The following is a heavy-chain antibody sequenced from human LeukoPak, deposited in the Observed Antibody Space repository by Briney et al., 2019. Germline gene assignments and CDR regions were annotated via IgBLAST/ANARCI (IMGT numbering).Heavy chain of an antibody. D-gene: IGHD3-10*01. J-gene: IGHJ4*02. Sequence: WVRQAPGKGLEWIGSTYYGGSTHYKSSLKSRVNISVDTSKNQFFLKLNSVTAADTAVYYCARTAKYYYGSETYYFFDYWGQGTLVTVSS. V-gene: IGHV4-39*07. CDR3: ARTAKYYYGSETYYFFDY. CDR2: TYYGGST.